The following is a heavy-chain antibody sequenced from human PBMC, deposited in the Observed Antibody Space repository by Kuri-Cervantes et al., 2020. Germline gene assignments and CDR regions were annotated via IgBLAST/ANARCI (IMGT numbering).Heavy chain of an antibody. Sequence: ASVKVSCKASGGTFSSYAISWVRQATGQGLEWMGWMNPNSGNTGYAQKFQGRVTMTRNTSISTAYMELSSLRSEDTAVYYCARGSPYSSSWYSPYYYYYGMDVWGQGTTVTDSS. CDR3: ARGSPYSSSWYSPYYYYYGMDV. V-gene: IGHV1-8*02. CDR1: GGTFSSYA. CDR2: MNPNSGNT. J-gene: IGHJ6*02. D-gene: IGHD6-13*01.